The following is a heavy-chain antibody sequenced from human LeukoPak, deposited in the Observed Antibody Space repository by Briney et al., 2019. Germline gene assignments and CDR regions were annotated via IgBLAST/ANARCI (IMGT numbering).Heavy chain of an antibody. CDR3: ARGRSSFGEFYNWFDP. Sequence: SQTLSLTCAISGDSVSSNSAAWNWIRQSPSRGLEWLGRTYYRSKWYNDYAVSVKSRITINPDTSKNQFSLQLNSVTPEDTAVYYCARGRSSFGEFYNWFDPWGQGTLVTVSS. J-gene: IGHJ5*02. CDR2: TYYRSKWYN. D-gene: IGHD3-16*01. CDR1: GDSVSSNSAA. V-gene: IGHV6-1*01.